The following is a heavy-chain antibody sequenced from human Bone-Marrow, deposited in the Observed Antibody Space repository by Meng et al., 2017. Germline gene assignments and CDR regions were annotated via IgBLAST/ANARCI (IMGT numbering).Heavy chain of an antibody. J-gene: IGHJ6*02. CDR2: IKSNTDGGTA. Sequence: GGSLRLSCAASGFYFNNAWMSWVRQAPGKGLEWVGRIKSNTDGGTAEYAAPVTGRFTISRDDSKSTLYLQMSGLKTEDAAVYYCMADASTVAPHYYYGMDIWGQGTTVTVSS. V-gene: IGHV3-15*01. D-gene: IGHD4-23*01. CDR3: MADASTVAPHYYYGMDI. CDR1: GFYFNNAW.